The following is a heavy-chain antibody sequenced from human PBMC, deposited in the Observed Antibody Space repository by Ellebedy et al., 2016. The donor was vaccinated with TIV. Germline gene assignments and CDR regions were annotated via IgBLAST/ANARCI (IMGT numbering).Heavy chain of an antibody. V-gene: IGHV4-4*07. Sequence: MPSETLSLTCTVSGGSISNYYWSWIRQPAGKGLEWIGRISFSGSIHYNPSLKSRVTMSVDTSKNQFSLRLSSVTAADTAVYYCARVRAIPYGRDVWGQGTTVTVSS. CDR1: GGSISNYY. J-gene: IGHJ6*02. CDR2: ISFSGSI. CDR3: ARVRAIPYGRDV.